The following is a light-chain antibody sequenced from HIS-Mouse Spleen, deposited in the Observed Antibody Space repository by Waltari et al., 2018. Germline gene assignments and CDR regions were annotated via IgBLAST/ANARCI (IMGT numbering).Light chain of an antibody. J-gene: IGLJ2*01. CDR1: SSYVGGYNY. CDR3: SSYTSSSTVV. CDR2: DVS. V-gene: IGLV2-14*03. Sequence: QSALTQPASVSGSPGRSITISCTGTSSYVGGYNYVSWYQQHPGKAPKLMIYDVSNRPSGVSNRFSGSKSGNTASLTISGLQAEDEADYYCSSYTSSSTVVFGGGTKLTVL.